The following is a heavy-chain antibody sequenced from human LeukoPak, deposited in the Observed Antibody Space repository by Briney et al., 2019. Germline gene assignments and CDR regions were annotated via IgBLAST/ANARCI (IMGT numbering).Heavy chain of an antibody. Sequence: KPSETLSLTCTVSGYSIRNGYNWGWIRLSPGKGLEWIGSIYYSGSTFNNPSLKSRVTISVDTSKNQFSLKVSSVTAADTAVYYCARDSYGDSGRRVFDYWGQGTLVTVSS. CDR1: GYSIRNGYN. CDR2: IYYSGST. D-gene: IGHD4-17*01. V-gene: IGHV4-38-2*02. J-gene: IGHJ4*02. CDR3: ARDSYGDSGRRVFDY.